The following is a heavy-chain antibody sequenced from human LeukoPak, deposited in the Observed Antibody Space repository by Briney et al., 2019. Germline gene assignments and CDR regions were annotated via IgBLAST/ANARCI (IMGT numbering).Heavy chain of an antibody. Sequence: SETLSLTCTVSGGSISSSSYYWGWIRQPPGKGLEWIGEINHSGSTNYNPSLKSRVTISVDTSKNQFSLKLSSVTAADTAVYYCARGRGQQLPSLYYYYYMDVWGKGTTVTVSS. V-gene: IGHV4-39*07. CDR1: GGSISSSSYY. D-gene: IGHD6-13*01. J-gene: IGHJ6*03. CDR2: INHSGST. CDR3: ARGRGQQLPSLYYYYYMDV.